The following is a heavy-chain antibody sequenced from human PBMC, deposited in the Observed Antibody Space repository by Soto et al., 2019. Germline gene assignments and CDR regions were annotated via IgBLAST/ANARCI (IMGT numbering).Heavy chain of an antibody. CDR1: GASISIGNYY. V-gene: IGHV4-39*01. CDR3: ASHSSSAVLDY. D-gene: IGHD6-6*01. J-gene: IGHJ4*02. CDR2: IFYSGTT. Sequence: SETLSLTCTVSGASISIGNYYWGWIRQSPGKGLEWIGSIFYSGTTYYTPSLKSRVTISVDTSKNQFSLRLSSVTAADTAVYYCASHSSSAVLDYWGQGTLVTVSS.